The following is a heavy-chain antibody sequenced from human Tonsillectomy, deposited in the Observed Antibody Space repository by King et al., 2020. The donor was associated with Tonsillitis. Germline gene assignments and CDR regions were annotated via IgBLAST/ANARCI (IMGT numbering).Heavy chain of an antibody. J-gene: IGHJ5*02. CDR3: AKARKSAAAGRGWFDP. D-gene: IGHD6-13*01. V-gene: IGHV3-30*18. Sequence: VQLVESGGGVVQPGRSLRLSCAASGFTFSSYGMHWVRQAPGKGLEWVAVISYDGSNKYYADSVKGRFTISRDNSKNTLYLQMNSLRAEDTAVYYCAKARKSAAAGRGWFDPWGQGTLVTVSS. CDR1: GFTFSSYG. CDR2: ISYDGSNK.